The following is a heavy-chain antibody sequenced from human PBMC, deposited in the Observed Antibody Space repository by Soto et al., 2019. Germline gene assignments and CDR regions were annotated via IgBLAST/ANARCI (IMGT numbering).Heavy chain of an antibody. D-gene: IGHD1-26*01. J-gene: IGHJ4*02. CDR1: GASISSTTSGNW. CDR3: ARMVGATLVHF. Sequence: QVQLQESGPGLVRPSGTLSLTCAVSGASISSTTSGNWWSWVRQPPGKGLEWIGEIYHSGSTNYTPSLKTRXTXSXXKSKNQFSLRFSSVTAAHTAVYYCARMVGATLVHFCGQGTLVTVSS. V-gene: IGHV4-4*02. CDR2: IYHSGST.